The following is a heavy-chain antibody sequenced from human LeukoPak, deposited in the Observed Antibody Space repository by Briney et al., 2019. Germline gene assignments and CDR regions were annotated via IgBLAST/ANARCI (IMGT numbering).Heavy chain of an antibody. Sequence: PSETLSLTCAVYGGSFSGYYRSWIRQPPGKGLEWIGEINHSGSTNYNPSLKSRVTISVDTSKNQFSLKLSSVTAADTAVYYRARGGYGSGWDYMDVWGKGTTVTVSS. V-gene: IGHV4-34*01. CDR2: INHSGST. CDR1: GGSFSGYY. D-gene: IGHD3-10*01. CDR3: ARGGYGSGWDYMDV. J-gene: IGHJ6*03.